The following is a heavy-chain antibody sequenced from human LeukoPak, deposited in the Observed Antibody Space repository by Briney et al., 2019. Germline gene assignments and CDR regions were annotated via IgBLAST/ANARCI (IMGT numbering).Heavy chain of an antibody. Sequence: SETLSLTCAVYGGSFSGYYWSWIRQPPRKGLEWIGEINHSGSTNYNPSLKSRVTISVDTSKNQFSLKLISVTAADTAVYYCARHHRAYYSYGMDVWGQGTTVTVSS. J-gene: IGHJ6*02. D-gene: IGHD3-10*01. CDR3: ARHHRAYYSYGMDV. CDR1: GGSFSGYY. V-gene: IGHV4-34*01. CDR2: INHSGST.